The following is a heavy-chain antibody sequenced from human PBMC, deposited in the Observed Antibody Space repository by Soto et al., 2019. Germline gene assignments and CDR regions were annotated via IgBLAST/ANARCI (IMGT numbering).Heavy chain of an antibody. CDR1: GYTFTSYG. D-gene: IGHD5-12*01. CDR2: ISVFKGTT. J-gene: IGHJ6*02. V-gene: IGHV1-18*01. Sequence: QVQLVQSGGEVKKPGASVKVSCKASGYTFTSYGVSWVRQAPGQGLEWMGWISVFKGTTNYAQKFQGRVTMTTDTATRPAHMELRSLRSDDTAVYYCAREGSTIRNYDYYYYGMDVWGQGTTVTVSS. CDR3: AREGSTIRNYDYYYYGMDV.